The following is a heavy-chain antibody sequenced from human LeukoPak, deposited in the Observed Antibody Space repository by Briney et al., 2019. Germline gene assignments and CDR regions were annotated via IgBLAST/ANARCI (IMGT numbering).Heavy chain of an antibody. D-gene: IGHD4/OR15-4a*01. CDR2: ISWNSGSI. CDR1: GFTFDDYA. CDR3: AKAEDAAGAGARSAFDI. V-gene: IGHV3-9*03. Sequence: PGRSLRLSCAASGFTFDDYAMHWVRQAPGKGLEWVSGISWNSGSIGYADSVKGRFTISRDNAKNSLYLQMNSLRAEDMALYYCAKAEDAAGAGARSAFDIWGQGTMVTVSS. J-gene: IGHJ3*02.